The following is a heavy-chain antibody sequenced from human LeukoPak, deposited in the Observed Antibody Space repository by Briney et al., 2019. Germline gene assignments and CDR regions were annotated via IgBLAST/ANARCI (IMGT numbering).Heavy chain of an antibody. Sequence: QTGGSLRLSCAASGFTFSSYWMSWVREAPGKGLEWVANIKQDGSEKYYVDSVKGRFTISRDNAKNSLYLQMNSLRAEDTAVYYCAKVEWSGSYYYYYYMDVWGKGTTVTVSS. J-gene: IGHJ6*03. D-gene: IGHD1-26*01. V-gene: IGHV3-7*01. CDR2: IKQDGSEK. CDR3: AKVEWSGSYYYYYYMDV. CDR1: GFTFSSYW.